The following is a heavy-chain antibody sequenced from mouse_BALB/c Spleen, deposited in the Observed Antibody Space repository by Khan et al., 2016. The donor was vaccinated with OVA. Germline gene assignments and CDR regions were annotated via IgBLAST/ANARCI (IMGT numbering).Heavy chain of an antibody. CDR2: IWSDGTT. V-gene: IGHV2-6-1*01. J-gene: IGHJ4*01. D-gene: IGHD2-10*01. CDR1: GFSLTNYG. Sequence: QVQLKESGPGLAAPSQSLSITCTISGFSLTNYGVHWVRQPPGKGLEWLVVIWSDGTTNYNSALNSRLTITKDNSQSQVFLKMISLQTDDTAIYFCARQPYYHYNIMDYWGQGTSVTVSS. CDR3: ARQPYYHYNIMDY.